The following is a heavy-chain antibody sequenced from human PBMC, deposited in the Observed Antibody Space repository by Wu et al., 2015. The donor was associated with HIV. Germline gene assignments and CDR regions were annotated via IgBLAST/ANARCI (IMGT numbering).Heavy chain of an antibody. CDR3: ARVGVLLTSADLLEYFQH. CDR2: INPKSGSA. D-gene: IGHD2/OR15-2a*01. Sequence: QVRLVQSGAEVKKPGASVRVSCKVSGYTFTSFNINWIRHAPGRRLEWMGWINPKSGSAGFGRDFQGRISMTRNHSISTAYMELSGVTSDDTAIYYCARVGVLLTSADLLEYFQHWGQGTRVVISS. V-gene: IGHV1-8*02. CDR1: GYTFTSFN. J-gene: IGHJ1*01.